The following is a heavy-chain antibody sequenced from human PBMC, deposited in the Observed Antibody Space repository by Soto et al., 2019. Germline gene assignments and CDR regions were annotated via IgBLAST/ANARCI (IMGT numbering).Heavy chain of an antibody. J-gene: IGHJ3*02. CDR3: VKGYYDSGSPHDAFDI. D-gene: IGHD3-22*01. Sequence: LRLSCAASGFTFSNAWMSWVRQAPGKGLEWVGRIKSKTDGGTTDYAAPVKGRFTISRDDSKNTLYLQMNSLKTEDTAVYYCVKGYYDSGSPHDAFDIWGQGTMVTVSS. V-gene: IGHV3-15*01. CDR1: GFTFSNAW. CDR2: IKSKTDGGTT.